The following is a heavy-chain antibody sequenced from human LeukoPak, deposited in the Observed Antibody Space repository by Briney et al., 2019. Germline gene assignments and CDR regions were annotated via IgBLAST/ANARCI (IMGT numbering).Heavy chain of an antibody. CDR3: ARDGKVTPSYYYYYMDV. D-gene: IGHD4-23*01. J-gene: IGHJ6*03. CDR2: IYTSGST. V-gene: IGHV4-4*07. CDR1: GGSISSYY. Sequence: PSETLSLTCTVSGGSISSYYRSWVRQPAGKGLEWIGRIYTSGSTNYNPPLKCRVTMSVDTSKNQFSLKLSSVTAADTAVYYCARDGKVTPSYYYYYMDVWGKGTTVTVSS.